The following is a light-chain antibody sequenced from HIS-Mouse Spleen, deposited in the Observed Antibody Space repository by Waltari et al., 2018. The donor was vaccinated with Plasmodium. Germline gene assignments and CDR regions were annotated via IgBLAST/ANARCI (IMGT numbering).Light chain of an antibody. CDR1: ALPKKS. V-gene: IGLV3-10*01. CDR3: YSTDSSGNHRV. Sequence: SYELTQPPSVSVSPGQTARITCSGDALPKKSASWYQQKSGKAPVLVIYEDSKRPSGIPERFSGSSSGTMATLTISGAQVEDEADYYCYSTDSSGNHRVFGGGTKLTVL. CDR2: EDS. J-gene: IGLJ3*02.